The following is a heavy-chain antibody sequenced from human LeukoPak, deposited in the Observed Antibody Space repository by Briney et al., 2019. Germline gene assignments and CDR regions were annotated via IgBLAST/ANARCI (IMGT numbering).Heavy chain of an antibody. V-gene: IGHV4-34*01. CDR1: GGSFSGYY. CDR2: INHSGST. CDR3: ARGLDGSSSGY. Sequence: SETLSLTCAVYGGSFSGYYWSWIRQPPGKGLEWIGGINHSGSTNYSPSLKSRVTISVDTSKNQFSLKLSSVTAADTAVYYCARGLDGSSSGYWGQGTLVTVSS. D-gene: IGHD6-6*01. J-gene: IGHJ4*02.